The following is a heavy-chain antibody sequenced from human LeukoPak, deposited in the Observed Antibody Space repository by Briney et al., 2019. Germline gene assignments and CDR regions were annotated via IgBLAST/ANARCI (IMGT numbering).Heavy chain of an antibody. V-gene: IGHV1-46*01. Sequence: ASVKVSCTASGYTFARYYIHWVRQAPGQGLEWMGIINPSGGSTRYAQKFQGRVTMTRDTSTSTVYMELSSLRSDDTAVYYCARGGYYDSSGSFDPWGQGTLVTVSS. CDR2: INPSGGST. D-gene: IGHD3-22*01. CDR1: GYTFARYY. CDR3: ARGGYYDSSGSFDP. J-gene: IGHJ5*02.